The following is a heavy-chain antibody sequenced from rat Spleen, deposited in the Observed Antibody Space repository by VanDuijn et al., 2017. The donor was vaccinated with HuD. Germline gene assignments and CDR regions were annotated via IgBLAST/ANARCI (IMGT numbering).Heavy chain of an antibody. Sequence: EVQLVETGGGLVQPGKSLKLTCATSGFTFTTAWMHWVRQSPERRLEWIARIKDKSNNYATDYVESVKGRFTISRDDSKSSVYLQMNNLKEEDTATYFCTWPGMNNFDYWGQGVMVTVSS. CDR2: IKDKSNNYAT. CDR3: TWPGMNNFDY. V-gene: IGHV6-13*01. D-gene: IGHD1-4*01. J-gene: IGHJ2*01. CDR1: GFTFTTAW.